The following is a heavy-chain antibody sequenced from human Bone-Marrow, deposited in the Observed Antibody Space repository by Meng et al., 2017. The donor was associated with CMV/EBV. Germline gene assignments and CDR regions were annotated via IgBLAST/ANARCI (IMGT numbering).Heavy chain of an antibody. CDR3: ARSVCSSTSCYPPMWDFDI. Sequence: GESLKISCAASGFTFSGSAMHWVRQASGKGLEWVGRIRSKANNYATAYAASVKGRFTIARDDSENTALLQMNSLKTEDTAVYYCARSVCSSTSCYPPMWDFDIWGQGTMVTVSS. CDR1: GFTFSGSA. D-gene: IGHD2-2*01. V-gene: IGHV3-73*01. CDR2: IRSKANNYAT. J-gene: IGHJ3*02.